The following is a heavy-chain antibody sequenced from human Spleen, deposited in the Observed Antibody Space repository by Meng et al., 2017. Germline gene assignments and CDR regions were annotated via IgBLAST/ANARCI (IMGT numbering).Heavy chain of an antibody. CDR2: ITHTGNT. D-gene: IGHD6-13*01. CDR3: ARGAQGNIAAAGTGVQRRRGWFDP. J-gene: IGHJ5*02. Sequence: SETLSLTCAVSGYSISSGYYWSWIRQPPGKGLEWIGEITHTGNTNYNPSLKSRVTISVDTSKNQFSLKLNSVTAADTAVYYCARGAQGNIAAAGTGVQRRRGWFDPWGQGTLVTVSS. V-gene: IGHV4-34*01. CDR1: GYSISSGYY.